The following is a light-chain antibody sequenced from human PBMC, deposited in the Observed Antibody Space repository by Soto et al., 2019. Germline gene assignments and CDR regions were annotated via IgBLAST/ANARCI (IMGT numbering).Light chain of an antibody. Sequence: QSALTQPASVSGSPGQSITISCTGTSSDVGGYNYVSWYQQHPGKAPKLMIYDVSNRPSGVSNRFSGSKSGNTASLTISGLQAEDETDYYCSSYTGSSNYVLFGGGTKLTVL. CDR2: DVS. J-gene: IGLJ2*01. CDR1: SSDVGGYNY. CDR3: SSYTGSSNYVL. V-gene: IGLV2-14*01.